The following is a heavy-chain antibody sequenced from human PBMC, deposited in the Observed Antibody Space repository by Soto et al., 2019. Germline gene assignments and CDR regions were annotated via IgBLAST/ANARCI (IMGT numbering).Heavy chain of an antibody. CDR2: IYYSGST. CDR1: GGSISSYY. V-gene: IGHV4-59*01. J-gene: IGHJ4*02. CDR3: ARVNTMIVGWDGCYFDY. D-gene: IGHD3-22*01. Sequence: SETLSLTCTVSGGSISSYYWSWIRQPPGKGLEWIGYIYYSGSTNYNPSLKSRVTISVDTSKNQFSLKLSSVTAADTAVYYCARVNTMIVGWDGCYFDYWGQGTLVTAPQ.